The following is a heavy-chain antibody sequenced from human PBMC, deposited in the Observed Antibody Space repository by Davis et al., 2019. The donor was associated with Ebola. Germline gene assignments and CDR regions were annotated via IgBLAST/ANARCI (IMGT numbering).Heavy chain of an antibody. Sequence: MPSETLSLTCTVSGGSIRSSSYYWGWIRQPPGKGLESIGNIYYSGTTGDTYYNPSLKSRVTISVDTSKNQFSLKVNSVTAADTAVYYCARLIVATGGFDSWGRGTLVTVSS. D-gene: IGHD5-12*01. CDR2: IYYSGTTGDT. V-gene: IGHV4-39*01. CDR3: ARLIVATGGFDS. J-gene: IGHJ4*02. CDR1: GGSIRSSSYY.